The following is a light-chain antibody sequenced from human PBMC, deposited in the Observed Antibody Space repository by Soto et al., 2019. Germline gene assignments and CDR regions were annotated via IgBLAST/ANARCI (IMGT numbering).Light chain of an antibody. CDR2: EVS. CDR3: SSYAGSRHYV. J-gene: IGLJ1*01. Sequence: QSVLTQPPSASGSPGQSVTISCTGTSSDVGRYNYISWYQQHPGKAPKLMIYEVSKRPSGVPDRFSGSKSGNTASLTLSGLQAEDEADYYCSSYAGSRHYVFGTGRKVTVL. V-gene: IGLV2-8*01. CDR1: SSDVGRYNY.